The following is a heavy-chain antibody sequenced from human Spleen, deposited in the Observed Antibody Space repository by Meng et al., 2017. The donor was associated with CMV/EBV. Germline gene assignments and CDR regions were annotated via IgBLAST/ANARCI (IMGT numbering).Heavy chain of an antibody. D-gene: IGHD6-13*01. J-gene: IGHJ4*02. CDR2: ISPTSSYM. CDR1: GFVLGRYN. CDR3: ARINGYSSSWSHFDY. Sequence: GESLKISCAASGFVLGRYNMNWVRQAPGKGLEWVSSISPTSSYMYSADSVQGRFTVSRDNAKNSLYLQMNSLRAEDTAVYYCARINGYSSSWSHFDYWGQGTLVTVSS. V-gene: IGHV3-21*01.